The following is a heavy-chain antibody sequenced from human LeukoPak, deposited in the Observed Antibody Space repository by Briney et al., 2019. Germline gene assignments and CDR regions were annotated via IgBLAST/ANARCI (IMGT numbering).Heavy chain of an antibody. CDR1: GGSFSGYY. CDR3: ARGSRYDILTGYSNWFDP. V-gene: IGHV4-34*01. Sequence: SETLSLTCAVYGGSFSGYYWSWIRQPPGKGLEWIGEINHSGSTNYNPSLKSRVTISVDTSKNQFSLKLSSVTAADTAVYYCARGSRYDILTGYSNWFDPWGQGTLVTVSS. J-gene: IGHJ5*02. D-gene: IGHD3-9*01. CDR2: INHSGST.